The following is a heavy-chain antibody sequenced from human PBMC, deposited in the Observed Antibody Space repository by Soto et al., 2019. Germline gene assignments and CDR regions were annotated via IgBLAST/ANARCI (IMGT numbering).Heavy chain of an antibody. V-gene: IGHV3-23*01. CDR2: MRGSGGST. CDR3: AKGKGVGATTDGANY. J-gene: IGHJ4*02. D-gene: IGHD1-26*01. Sequence: GGSLRLSCAASGFTFSSYAMSWVRQAPGKGLEWVSGMRGSGGSTHYADSVKGRFTISRDNSKNMFYLQMNSLRVEDTAVYFCAKGKGVGATTDGANYWGQGTLVTVSS. CDR1: GFTFSSYA.